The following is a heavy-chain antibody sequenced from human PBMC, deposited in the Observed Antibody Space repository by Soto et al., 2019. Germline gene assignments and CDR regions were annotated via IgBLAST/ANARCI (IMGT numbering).Heavy chain of an antibody. D-gene: IGHD2-2*01. CDR2: ISTNGDRT. V-gene: IGHV3-64D*06. CDR3: VKDCSTSSCYKDYFEH. Sequence: GGSLRLSCSASGFTFSGYAMHWVRQAPREGLEWVSAISTNGDRTFYAESVKGRFTISRDNSKNTLYLQMSSLRTEDAAVYYCVKDCSTSSCYKDYFEHWGQGTLVTVSS. J-gene: IGHJ4*02. CDR1: GFTFSGYA.